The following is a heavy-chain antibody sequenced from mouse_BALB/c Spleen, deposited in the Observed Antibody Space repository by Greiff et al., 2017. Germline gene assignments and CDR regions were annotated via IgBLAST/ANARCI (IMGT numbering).Heavy chain of an antibody. CDR3: TRGGYYFDY. CDR2: INPSNGGT. Sequence: QVQLQQSGAELVKPGASVKLSCKASGYTFTSYYMYWVKQRPGQGLEWIGEINPSNGGTNFNEKFKSKATLTVDKSSSTAYMQLSSLTSEDSAVYYCTRGGYYFDYWGQGTSVTVSS. CDR1: GYTFTSYY. J-gene: IGHJ4*01. D-gene: IGHD1-1*01. V-gene: IGHV1S81*02.